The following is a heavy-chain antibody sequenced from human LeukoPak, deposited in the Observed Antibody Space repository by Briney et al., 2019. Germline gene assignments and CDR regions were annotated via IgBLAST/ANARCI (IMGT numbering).Heavy chain of an antibody. J-gene: IGHJ4*02. V-gene: IGHV3-73*01. CDR3: RAAADLNDY. D-gene: IGHD6-13*01. CDR1: GFTFSGSA. CDR2: IRSKADSYTT. Sequence: GGSLKLSCAAAGFTFSGSAMHWVRQASGKGLEWLGRIRSKADSYTTAYAASVKGRFIVSRDDSKNTAYLQMNSLKTEDTAVYYCRAAADLNDYWGQGTLVTVSS.